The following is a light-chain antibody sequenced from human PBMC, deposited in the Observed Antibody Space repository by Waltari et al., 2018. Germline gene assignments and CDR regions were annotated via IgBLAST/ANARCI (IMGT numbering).Light chain of an antibody. CDR1: QSVSSY. Sequence: EILLTQSPDTLSLSPGERATLSCRASQSVSSYFAWYQQKPGQAPRLLIYDASNRATGVPARFSGSGSGTDFTLTFSSLEPEDFAVYYCQQRSNWPFTFGQGTRLEIK. CDR2: DAS. CDR3: QQRSNWPFT. J-gene: IGKJ5*01. V-gene: IGKV3-11*01.